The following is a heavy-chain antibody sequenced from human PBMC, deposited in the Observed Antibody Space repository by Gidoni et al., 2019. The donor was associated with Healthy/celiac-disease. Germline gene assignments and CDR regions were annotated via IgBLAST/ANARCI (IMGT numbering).Heavy chain of an antibody. CDR1: GGSIRSYH. D-gene: IGHD4-17*01. Sequence: QVQLQESGPGLVKPSETLSLTCTVSGGSIRSYHWSWIRQPPGKGLEWIGYIYYSGSTNHTPSLKSRVTISVDTSKNQFSLKLSSVTAADTAVYYCARATGRSYDYGDYDLSTGYDYWGQGTLVTVSS. CDR2: IYYSGST. V-gene: IGHV4-59*01. CDR3: ARATGRSYDYGDYDLSTGYDY. J-gene: IGHJ4*02.